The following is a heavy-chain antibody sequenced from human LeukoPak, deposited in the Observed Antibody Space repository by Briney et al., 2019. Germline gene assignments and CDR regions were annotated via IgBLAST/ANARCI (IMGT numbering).Heavy chain of an antibody. V-gene: IGHV3-48*03. CDR3: ARIINSPYDSSGYYLDYYYYYYMDV. CDR2: ISSGGSTI. D-gene: IGHD3-22*01. J-gene: IGHJ6*03. CDR1: GFTFSSYE. Sequence: PGGSLRLSCAASGFTFSSYEMNWVRQAPGKGLEWVSYISSGGSTIYYADSVKGRFTISRDNAKNSLYLQMNSLRAEDTAVYYCARIINSPYDSSGYYLDYYYYYYMDVWGKGTTVTVSS.